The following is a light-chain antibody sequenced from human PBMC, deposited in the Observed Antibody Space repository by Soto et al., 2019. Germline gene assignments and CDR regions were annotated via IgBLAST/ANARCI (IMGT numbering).Light chain of an antibody. J-gene: IGKJ1*01. CDR1: QSISSW. V-gene: IGKV1-5*01. Sequence: DIQMTHSPSTLSASVGDRENINSRASQSISSWLAWYQQKPGKAPKLLIYDASSLESGVPSRFSGSGSGTEFTLTIISLQPDDFATYYCQQYNSYSWTFGQGTKVDIK. CDR3: QQYNSYSWT. CDR2: DAS.